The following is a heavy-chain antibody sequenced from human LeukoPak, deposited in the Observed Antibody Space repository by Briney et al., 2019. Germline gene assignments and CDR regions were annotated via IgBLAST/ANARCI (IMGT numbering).Heavy chain of an antibody. D-gene: IGHD6-19*01. CDR2: ISPYNGNT. CDR1: GGTFSSYG. CDR3: ARGGSSGPEGWFDP. V-gene: IGHV1-18*01. Sequence: ASVKVSCKASGGTFSSYGITWVRQAPGQGLEWMGWISPYNGNTKYAQKVQGRVTMTTDTSTSTAYMELRSLRSDGTAVYYCARGGSSGPEGWFDPWAQGTLVTVSS. J-gene: IGHJ5*02.